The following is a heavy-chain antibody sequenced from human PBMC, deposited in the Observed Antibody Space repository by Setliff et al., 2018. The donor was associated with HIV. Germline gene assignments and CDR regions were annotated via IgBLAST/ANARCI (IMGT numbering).Heavy chain of an antibody. CDR1: GGSINRHF. V-gene: IGHV4-59*11. J-gene: IGHJ4*02. CDR3: ARRRPADSSTGEDSWTGTFDL. D-gene: IGHD3-3*01. CDR2: IDYSGNT. Sequence: KTSETLSLTCTVSGGSINRHFWGWIRQPPGKGLEWIGYIDYSGNTNYHHYLSFRVTMSVATSRNQFSLRLTSVTAADTAVYYCARRRPADSSTGEDSWTGTFDLWGLGTLVTVSS.